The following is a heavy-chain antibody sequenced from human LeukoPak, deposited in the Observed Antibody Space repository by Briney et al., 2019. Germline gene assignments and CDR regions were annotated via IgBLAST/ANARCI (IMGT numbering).Heavy chain of an antibody. CDR1: GFTFGDYA. Sequence: PGGSLRLSCTASGFTFGDYAMSWFRQAPGKGLEWVGFIRSKAYGGTTEYAASVKGRFTISRDDSKSIAYLQMNSLKTEDTAVYYCTRTETASYYDFWSGSYYYYYMDVWGKGTTVTVSS. V-gene: IGHV3-49*03. CDR3: TRTETASYYDFWSGSYYYYYMDV. J-gene: IGHJ6*03. D-gene: IGHD3-3*01. CDR2: IRSKAYGGTT.